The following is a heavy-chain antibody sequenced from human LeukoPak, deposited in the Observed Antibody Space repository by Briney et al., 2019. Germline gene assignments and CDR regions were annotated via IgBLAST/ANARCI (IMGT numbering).Heavy chain of an antibody. V-gene: IGHV4-4*07. J-gene: IGHJ4*02. CDR1: GVSISSYY. CDR3: ARDRYYYDSSGGRGLDY. Sequence: SETLSLTCTVSGVSISSYYWSWIRQPAGKGLEWIGRFYASGSTNYNPSLKGRVTMSVDTSKNQFSLKLSSVTAADTAVYYCARDRYYYDSSGGRGLDYWGQGTLVTVSS. CDR2: FYASGST. D-gene: IGHD3-22*01.